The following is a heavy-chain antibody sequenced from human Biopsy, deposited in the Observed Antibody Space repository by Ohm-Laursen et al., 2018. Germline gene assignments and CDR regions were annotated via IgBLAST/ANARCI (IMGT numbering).Heavy chain of an antibody. CDR1: GFNFSSYA. D-gene: IGHD4-11*01. Sequence: SLRLSCAASGFNFSSYAMHWVRQAPGKGLEWVAVISYDGSGGYYADSLQARFIISRDNPKNTVDLQMNSLRAEDTAVYFCARDGKRWDYSTYFSWHFDLWGRGTLVTVSS. V-gene: IGHV3-30*03. CDR2: ISYDGSGG. CDR3: ARDGKRWDYSTYFSWHFDL. J-gene: IGHJ2*01.